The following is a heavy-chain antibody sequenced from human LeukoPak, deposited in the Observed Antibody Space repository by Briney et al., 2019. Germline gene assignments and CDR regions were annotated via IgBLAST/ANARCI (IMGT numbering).Heavy chain of an antibody. J-gene: IGHJ6*03. CDR2: SHYTRST. D-gene: IGHD1-26*01. CDR1: GGSIRSITYN. V-gene: IGHV4-39*07. Sequence: PSETLSLTCTVSGGSIRSITYNWGWIRQPPGKGLERIGSSHYTRSTDYNPSLKSRLTISVDTSNNHFSLKLSSVTAADTAVYYCARTGGSFYFYYYMDVWGKGTTVTVSS. CDR3: ARTGGSFYFYYYMDV.